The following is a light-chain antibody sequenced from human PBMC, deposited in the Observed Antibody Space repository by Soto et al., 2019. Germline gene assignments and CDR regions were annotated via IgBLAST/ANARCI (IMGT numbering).Light chain of an antibody. J-gene: IGLJ1*01. CDR1: ALPKQY. CDR2: KDS. CDR3: QSTDSSGTYLYV. V-gene: IGLV3-25*02. Sequence: SYELTQPPSVSVSPGQTARITCSGDALPKQYAYWYQQKPGQAPVLVIYKDSERPSGIPERFSGSSSGTTVTLTISGVQAEDEADYYCQSTDSSGTYLYVFVTGTKVTVL.